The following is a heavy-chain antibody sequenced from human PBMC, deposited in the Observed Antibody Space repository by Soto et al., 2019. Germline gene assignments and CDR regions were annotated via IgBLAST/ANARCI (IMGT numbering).Heavy chain of an antibody. D-gene: IGHD2-2*01. V-gene: IGHV3-30-3*01. CDR3: ARVDGIGSCSDY. Sequence: GGSLRLSCAASGFTFSSYAMHWVRQAPGKGLEWVAVISYDGSNKYYADSVKGRFTISRDNSKNTLYLQMNSLRAEDTAVYYCARVDGIGSCSDYWGQGTLVTVSS. J-gene: IGHJ4*02. CDR1: GFTFSSYA. CDR2: ISYDGSNK.